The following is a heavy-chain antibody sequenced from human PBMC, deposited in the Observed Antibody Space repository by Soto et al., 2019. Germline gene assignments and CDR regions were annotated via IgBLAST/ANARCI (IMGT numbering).Heavy chain of an antibody. D-gene: IGHD1-1*01. CDR1: GFTFRDYY. Sequence: QEQLVESGGGLVKPGGSLRLSCAASGFTFRDYYMNWIRLIPGKGLEWVAYISSSANVKYHTDSVKGRFTISRDNSKNNRFLQKNSLRVEDTGVDFWSKDRRGSPGTRGLSGMDVWGQGTTVTISS. CDR3: SKDRRGSPGTRGLSGMDV. J-gene: IGHJ6*02. CDR2: ISSSANVK. V-gene: IGHV3-11*01.